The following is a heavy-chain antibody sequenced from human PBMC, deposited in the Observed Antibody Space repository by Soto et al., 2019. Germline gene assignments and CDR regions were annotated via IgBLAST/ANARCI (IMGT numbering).Heavy chain of an antibody. J-gene: IGHJ4*02. CDR2: IKQDGSEK. V-gene: IGHV3-7*05. CDR1: GFTFSSYW. CDR3: ATGFRVGYFDY. Sequence: GGSLRLSCAASGFTFSSYWMSWVRQAPGKGLEWVANIKQDGSEKYYVDSVKGRFTISRDNAKNSLYLQMNSLRAEDTAVYYCATGFRVGYFDYWGQGTLVTVSS.